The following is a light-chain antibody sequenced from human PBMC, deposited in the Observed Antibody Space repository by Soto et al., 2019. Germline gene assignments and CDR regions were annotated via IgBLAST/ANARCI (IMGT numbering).Light chain of an antibody. J-gene: IGLJ2*01. Sequence: QSVLTQPASVSGSPGQSITISCTGTSSDVGGYKYVSWYQQHPGKAPKLIIHEVSSRPSGVSSRFSGSKSGNTASLTISGLQAEDEADYYCSSYTSSDTLVFGVGTKLTVL. CDR1: SSDVGGYKY. V-gene: IGLV2-14*01. CDR3: SSYTSSDTLV. CDR2: EVS.